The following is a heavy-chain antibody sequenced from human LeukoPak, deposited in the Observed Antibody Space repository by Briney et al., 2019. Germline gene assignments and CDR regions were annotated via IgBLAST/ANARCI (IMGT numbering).Heavy chain of an antibody. CDR1: GGSISNFY. V-gene: IGHV4-59*01. CDR2: IYNSGST. D-gene: IGHD6-13*01. CDR3: ARGFASSWYYFDY. Sequence: SETLSLTCTVSGGSISNFYWSWIRQSPGERLEWMGYIYNSGSTNYNPSLKSRDTISVDTSKNQFSLKLSFVTAADTAMYYCARGFASSWYYFDYWGQGTLVTVSS. J-gene: IGHJ4*02.